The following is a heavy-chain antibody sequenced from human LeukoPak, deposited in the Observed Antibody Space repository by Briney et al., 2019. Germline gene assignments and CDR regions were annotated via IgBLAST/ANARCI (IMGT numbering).Heavy chain of an antibody. CDR1: GGSFSGYY. Sequence: PSETLSLTCAVYGGSFSGYYWSWIRQPPGKGLEWIGEINHSGSTNYNPSLKSRVTISVDTSKNQFSLKLSSVTAADTAVYYCATDYDFWSGYEGLGYWGQGTLVTVSS. J-gene: IGHJ4*02. CDR3: ATDYDFWSGYEGLGY. V-gene: IGHV4-34*01. D-gene: IGHD3-3*01. CDR2: INHSGST.